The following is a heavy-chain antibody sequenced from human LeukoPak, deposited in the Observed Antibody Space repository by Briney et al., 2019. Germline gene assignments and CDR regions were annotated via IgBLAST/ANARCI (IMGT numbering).Heavy chain of an antibody. CDR2: INHSGST. V-gene: IGHV4-34*01. CDR3: ARGVPGYCSSTSCYVINWFDP. D-gene: IGHD2-2*01. Sequence: SETLSLTCAVYGGSFSGYYWSWIRQPPGKGLEWIGEINHSGSTNYNPSLKSRVTISVDTSKNQFSLKLSSVTAADTAVYYCARGVPGYCSSTSCYVINWFDPWGQGTLVTV. J-gene: IGHJ5*02. CDR1: GGSFSGYY.